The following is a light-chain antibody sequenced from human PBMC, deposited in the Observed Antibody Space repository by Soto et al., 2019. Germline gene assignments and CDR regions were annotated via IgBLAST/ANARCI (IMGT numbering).Light chain of an antibody. CDR2: GAS. V-gene: IGKV3-15*01. CDR1: QSVSSN. Sequence: EILMTQSPATLSVSPGERATLSCRASQSVSSNVAWYQQKPGQAPRLLIYGASTRATGIPARFSGSGSGTEFTLTISSLQSEDFAVYYCQQYNNWPSWTFGQGTKVEIK. J-gene: IGKJ1*01. CDR3: QQYNNWPSWT.